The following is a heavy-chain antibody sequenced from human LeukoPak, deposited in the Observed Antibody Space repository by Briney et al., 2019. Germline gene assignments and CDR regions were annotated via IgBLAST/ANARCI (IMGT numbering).Heavy chain of an antibody. CDR3: ARGGYDSSGYYSDY. CDR1: GGSISSYY. V-gene: IGHV4-4*07. CDR2: IYTSGST. J-gene: IGHJ4*02. Sequence: SETLSLTCTVSGGSISSYYWSWIRQPAGKGLEWIGRIYTSGSTNYNPSLKSRVTMSVDTSKNQLSLKLSSATAADTAVYYCARGGYDSSGYYSDYWGQGTLVTVSS. D-gene: IGHD3-22*01.